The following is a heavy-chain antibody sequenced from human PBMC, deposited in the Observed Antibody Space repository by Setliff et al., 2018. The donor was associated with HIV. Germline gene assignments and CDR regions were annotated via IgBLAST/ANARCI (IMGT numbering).Heavy chain of an antibody. D-gene: IGHD3-10*01. CDR2: MNPNSGNT. CDR3: ARGFLWFGEYYFDY. V-gene: IGHV1-8*03. J-gene: IGHJ4*02. CDR1: GYTFTSYD. Sequence: GASVKVSCKASGYTFTSYDINWVRQATGQGLEWMGWMNPNSGNTGYAQKFQGRVTITRNTSISTAYMELSSLRSEDTAVHYCARGFLWFGEYYFDYWGQGTLVTVSS.